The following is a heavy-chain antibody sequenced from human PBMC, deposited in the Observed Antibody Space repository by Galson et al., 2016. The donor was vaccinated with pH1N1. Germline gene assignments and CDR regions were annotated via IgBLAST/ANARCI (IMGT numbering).Heavy chain of an antibody. CDR2: IYSSGST. J-gene: IGHJ5*02. CDR3: ARDHGFGSANMGDWFDP. V-gene: IGHV4-4*07. D-gene: IGHD3-10*01. CDR1: GGSISSYY. Sequence: LSLTCTVSGGSISSYYWSWIRQPAGKGLEWIGRIYSSGSTNYNPSLKSRVTMSVDTSKNQFSLKLGSVTAADPAVYYCARDHGFGSANMGDWFDPWGQGTLVTVSS.